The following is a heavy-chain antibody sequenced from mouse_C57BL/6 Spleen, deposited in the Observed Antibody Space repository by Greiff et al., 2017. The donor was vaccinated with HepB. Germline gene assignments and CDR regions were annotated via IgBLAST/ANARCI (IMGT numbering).Heavy chain of an antibody. CDR2: IHPNSGST. V-gene: IGHV1-64*01. CDR1: GYTFTSYW. D-gene: IGHD2-4*01. J-gene: IGHJ3*01. Sequence: QVQLQQPGAELVKPGASVKLSCKASGYTFTSYWMHWVKQRPGQGLGWIGMIHPNSGSTNYNEKFKSKATLTVDKSSSTAYMQLSSLTSEDSAVYYCAREMIYYDYDAGFAYWGQGTLVTVSA. CDR3: AREMIYYDYDAGFAY.